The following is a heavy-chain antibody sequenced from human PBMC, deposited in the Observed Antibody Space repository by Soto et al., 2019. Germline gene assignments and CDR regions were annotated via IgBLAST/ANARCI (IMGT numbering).Heavy chain of an antibody. Sequence: GGSLRLSCAASGFTFSSYWMHWVRQAPGKGLVWVSRINSDGSSTSYADSVKGRFTISRDNAKNTLYLQMNSLRAEDTAVYYCARDLTPMTTVVTSQEYYYYGMDVWGQGTTVTVSS. J-gene: IGHJ6*02. CDR1: GFTFSSYW. CDR2: INSDGSST. D-gene: IGHD4-17*01. V-gene: IGHV3-74*01. CDR3: ARDLTPMTTVVTSQEYYYYGMDV.